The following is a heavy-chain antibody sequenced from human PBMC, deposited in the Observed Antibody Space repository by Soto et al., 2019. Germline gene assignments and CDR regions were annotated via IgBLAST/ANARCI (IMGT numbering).Heavy chain of an antibody. D-gene: IGHD6-13*01. CDR3: ARTVGAAYYFDF. V-gene: IGHV4-4*07. CDR1: GDSMTKYY. J-gene: IGHJ4*02. CDR2: VYTSGST. Sequence: SETLSLTCTVSGDSMTKYYWSWIRQPAGKGLEWVGRVYTSGSTNYNPSLKSRVTMSIDTSNNHFSLTLKSVTAADTAVYYCARTVGAAYYFDFWGQGALVTVSS.